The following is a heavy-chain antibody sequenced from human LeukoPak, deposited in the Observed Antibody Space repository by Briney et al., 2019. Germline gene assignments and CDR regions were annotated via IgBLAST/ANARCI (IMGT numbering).Heavy chain of an antibody. CDR2: IHPEGNEK. CDR1: GFSFTNFW. J-gene: IGHJ5*02. V-gene: IGHV3-7*04. CDR3: ARGDAFSGDR. Sequence: PGGSLRLSCAVSGFSFTNFWMSWVRQAPGRGLEWVANIHPEGNEKYHVESVKGRFTISRDNTKNLLFLQMNGLRVEGTAVYYCARGDAFSGDRWGQGTLVTVSS.